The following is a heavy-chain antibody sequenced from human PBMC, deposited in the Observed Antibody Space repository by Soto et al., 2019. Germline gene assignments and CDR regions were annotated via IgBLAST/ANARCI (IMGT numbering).Heavy chain of an antibody. CDR3: ARDIVATINYYGMDV. J-gene: IGHJ6*02. D-gene: IGHD5-12*01. CDR2: IIPILGIA. V-gene: IGHV1-69*08. Sequence: QVQLVQSGAEVKKPGSSVKVSCNASGGTFSSYTISWVRQAPGQGLEWMGRIIPILGIANYAQKFQGRVTITADKSTSTAYMELSSLRSEDTAVYYCARDIVATINYYGMDVWGQGTTVTVSS. CDR1: GGTFSSYT.